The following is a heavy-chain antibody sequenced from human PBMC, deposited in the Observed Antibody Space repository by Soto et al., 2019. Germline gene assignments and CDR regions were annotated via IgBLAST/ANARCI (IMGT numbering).Heavy chain of an antibody. Sequence: ETLSLTCDAYGVFFTGYYWRWIRQPPGKWLEWIGEINHSGSTNYNQSLKSRVTISVYTSKNQFSLKLRSVTAADTAVYYCALSLLWYSSSPNDYGMEVWGQGTAVTVSS. D-gene: IGHD6-13*01. V-gene: IGHV4-34*01. CDR1: GVFFTGYY. J-gene: IGHJ6*02. CDR3: ALSLLWYSSSPNDYGMEV. CDR2: INHSGST.